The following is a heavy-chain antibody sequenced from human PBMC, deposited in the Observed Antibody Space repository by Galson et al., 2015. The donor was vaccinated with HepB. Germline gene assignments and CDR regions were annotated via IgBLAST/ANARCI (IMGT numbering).Heavy chain of an antibody. CDR1: GYTFTSYG. CDR3: ARDGGYCSSTSCSSWFDP. V-gene: IGHV1-18*01. CDR2: ISAYNGNT. J-gene: IGHJ5*02. Sequence: SVKVSCKASGYTFTSYGISWVRQAPGQGLEWMGWISAYNGNTNYAQKLQGRVTMTTDTSTSTAYMELRSLRSDDTAVYYCARDGGYCSSTSCSSWFDPWGQGTLVTVSS. D-gene: IGHD2-2*01.